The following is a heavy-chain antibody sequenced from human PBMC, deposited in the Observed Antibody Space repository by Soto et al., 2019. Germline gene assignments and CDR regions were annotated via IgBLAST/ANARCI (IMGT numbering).Heavy chain of an antibody. CDR2: INPSGGST. J-gene: IGHJ4*02. V-gene: IGHV1-46*01. CDR3: ARDGSLHYYDSSGYYSWSPDY. D-gene: IGHD3-22*01. CDR1: GYTFTSYY. Sequence: ASVKVSCKASGYTFTSYYMHWVRQAPGQGLEWMGIINPSGGSTSYAQKFQGRVTMTRDTSTSTVYMELSSLRSEDTAVYYCARDGSLHYYDSSGYYSWSPDYWGQGTLVTVSS.